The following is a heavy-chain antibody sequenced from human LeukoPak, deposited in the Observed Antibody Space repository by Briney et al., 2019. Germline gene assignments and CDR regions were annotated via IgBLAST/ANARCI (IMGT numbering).Heavy chain of an antibody. CDR2: IYYSGST. CDR3: ARATAGTIDS. J-gene: IGHJ4*02. D-gene: IGHD6-13*01. Sequence: PSETLSLTRAVSGGSVSSGSYFWTWIRQPPGKGLEWIGYIYYSGSTNYNPSLKSRVTISVDTSKNQFSLKLSSVTAADTAVYYCARATAGTIDSWGQGTLVTVSS. V-gene: IGHV4-61*01. CDR1: GGSVSSGSYF.